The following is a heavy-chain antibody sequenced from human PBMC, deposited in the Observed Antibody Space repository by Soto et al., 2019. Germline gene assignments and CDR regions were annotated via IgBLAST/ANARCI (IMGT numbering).Heavy chain of an antibody. J-gene: IGHJ4*02. V-gene: IGHV3-23*01. CDR2: FSATSENT. D-gene: IGHD6-19*01. CDR1: GFFFSSYT. Sequence: VQLLESGGGLVQPGGSLRLSCVGSGFFFSSYTMTWVRQAPGKGLEWVSSFSATSENTYYADSVRGRFTISRDNSKSTLFLQMNSLTAEDTAMYYCAKARDQQWVRLPFDYWGQGILVIVSS. CDR3: AKARDQQWVRLPFDY.